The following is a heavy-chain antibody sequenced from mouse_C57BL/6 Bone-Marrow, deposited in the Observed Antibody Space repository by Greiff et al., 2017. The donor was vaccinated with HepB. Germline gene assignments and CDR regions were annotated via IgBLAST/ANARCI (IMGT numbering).Heavy chain of an antibody. D-gene: IGHD1-1*01. V-gene: IGHV1-81*01. Sequence: QVQLQQSGAELARPGASVKLSCKASGYTFTSYGISWVKQRTGQGLEWIGEIYPRSGNTYYNEKFKGKATLTADKSSSTAYMELRSLTSEDSAVYFCERARNCSYRAMDYWGQGTSVTVSS. CDR3: ERARNCSYRAMDY. J-gene: IGHJ4*01. CDR2: IYPRSGNT. CDR1: GYTFTSYG.